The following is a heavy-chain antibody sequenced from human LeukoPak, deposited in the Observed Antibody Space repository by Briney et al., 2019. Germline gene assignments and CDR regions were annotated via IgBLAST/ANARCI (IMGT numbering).Heavy chain of an antibody. V-gene: IGHV1-46*01. J-gene: IGHJ4*02. D-gene: IGHD2-8*02. CDR2: SNPSGVGT. CDR3: AREESGGYFDY. Sequence: ASVTVSCKASGYTFTSYYMHWVRQAPGQGLEWMGVSNPSGVGTNYAQKFQGRVTMTRDTSTTTVYMELSSLRSEDTAVYYCAREESGGYFDYWGQGTLVTV. CDR1: GYTFTSYY.